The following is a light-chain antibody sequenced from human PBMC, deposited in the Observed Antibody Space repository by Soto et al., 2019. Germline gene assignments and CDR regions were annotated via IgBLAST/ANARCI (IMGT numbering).Light chain of an antibody. CDR2: DAS. J-gene: IGKJ1*01. Sequence: EIVLTQSPATLSLSPGERATLSCRASQSVSSYFAWYQQKPGQAPRLLIYDASNRTTGIPARFSGSGSGTDFTLTISSLDPEDFAVYYCQQRSNWPLTFGPGTKVEIK. V-gene: IGKV3-11*01. CDR1: QSVSSY. CDR3: QQRSNWPLT.